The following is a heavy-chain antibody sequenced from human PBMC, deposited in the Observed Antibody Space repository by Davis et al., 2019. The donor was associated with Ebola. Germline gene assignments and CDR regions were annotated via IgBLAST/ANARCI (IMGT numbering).Heavy chain of an antibody. J-gene: IGHJ4*02. Sequence: MPGGSLRLSCTVSGGSISSSSYYWGWIRQPPGKGLEWVGAIYYNGNTYYNPSLKSRVTISVDTSKNQFSLKLSSVTAADTAVYYCASLLTYYYGSGIYSSPYYFDYWGQGTLVTVSS. CDR1: GGSISSSSYY. CDR3: ASLLTYYYGSGIYSSPYYFDY. CDR2: IYYNGNT. V-gene: IGHV4-39*01. D-gene: IGHD3-10*01.